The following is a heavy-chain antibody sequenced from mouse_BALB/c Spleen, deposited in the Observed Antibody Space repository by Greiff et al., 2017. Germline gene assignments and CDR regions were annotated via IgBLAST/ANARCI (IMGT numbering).Heavy chain of an antibody. CDR2: IHYSGST. V-gene: IGHV3-1*02. CDR3: ARGLYYKDAMDY. D-gene: IGHD2-1*01. Sequence: EVQLQQLGPDLVKPSQSLSLTCTVTGYSITSGYSWHWIRQFPGNKLEWMGYIHYSGSTNYNPSLKSRISITRDTSKNQFFLQLNSVTTEDTATYYCARGLYYKDAMDYWGQGTSVTVSS. J-gene: IGHJ4*01. CDR1: GYSITSGYS.